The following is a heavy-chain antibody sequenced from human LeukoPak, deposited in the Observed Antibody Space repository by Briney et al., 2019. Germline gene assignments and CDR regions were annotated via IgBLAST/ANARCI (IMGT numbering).Heavy chain of an antibody. J-gene: IGHJ4*02. CDR2: IKKDGSEE. CDR3: ARLSTAAAGQDH. CDR1: GFTFSNYW. Sequence: PGGSLRLSCAASGFTFSNYWMSWVRQAPGKGLEWVANIKKDGSEEYYVDSVKGRFTISRDNAKNSLYLQMNSLRAEDTAVYYCARLSTAAAGQDHWGQGTLVTVSS. D-gene: IGHD6-13*01. V-gene: IGHV3-7*01.